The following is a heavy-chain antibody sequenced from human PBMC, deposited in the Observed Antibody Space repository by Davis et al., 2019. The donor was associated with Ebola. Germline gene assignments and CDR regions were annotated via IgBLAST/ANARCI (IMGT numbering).Heavy chain of an antibody. CDR2: IWYDGSDK. V-gene: IGHV3-30*02. D-gene: IGHD3-22*01. Sequence: GESLKISCAAPGLTFNIFDMHWVRQAPGRGLEWVAVIWYDGSDKYYADSVKGRFTISRDNSKNTLYLQMNSLRAEDTAVYYCGTDYYDSSGYLNLLYYWGQGTLVTVSS. CDR1: GLTFNIFD. CDR3: GTDYYDSSGYLNLLYY. J-gene: IGHJ4*02.